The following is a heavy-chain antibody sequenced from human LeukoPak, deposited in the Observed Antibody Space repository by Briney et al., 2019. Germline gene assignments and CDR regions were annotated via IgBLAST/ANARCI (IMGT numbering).Heavy chain of an antibody. CDR2: IYTNGST. J-gene: IGHJ6*04. CDR1: GGSISSYY. Sequence: SETLSLTCTVSGGSISSYYWSWIRQPPGKGLEWIGYIYTNGSTNYNPSLKSRVTISVDTSKNQFSLKLSSVTAADTAVYYCARRGVWFGELEDVWGKGTTVTVSS. CDR3: ARRGVWFGELEDV. D-gene: IGHD3-10*01. V-gene: IGHV4-4*09.